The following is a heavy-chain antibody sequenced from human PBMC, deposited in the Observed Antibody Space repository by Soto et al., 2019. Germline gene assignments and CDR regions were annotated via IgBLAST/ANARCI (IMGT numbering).Heavy chain of an antibody. D-gene: IGHD3-10*01. CDR2: ISYDGSNK. CDR3: AKDRGKYYGSGSYGY. V-gene: IGHV3-30*18. Sequence: QVQLVESGGGVVQPGRSLRLSCAASGFTFSGYGMHWVRQAPGKGLEWVAVISYDGSNKYYADSVKGRFTISRDNSKNTLYLQMNSLRAEDTAVYYCAKDRGKYYGSGSYGYWGQGTLVTVSS. CDR1: GFTFSGYG. J-gene: IGHJ4*02.